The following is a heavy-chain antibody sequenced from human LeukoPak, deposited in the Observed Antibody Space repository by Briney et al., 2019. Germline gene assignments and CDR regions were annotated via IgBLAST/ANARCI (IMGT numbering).Heavy chain of an antibody. J-gene: IGHJ4*02. V-gene: IGHV3-7*03. CDR2: IKQDGSEK. CDR3: AGGTGFIIKD. D-gene: IGHD3-9*01. Sequence: PGGSLRLACAASGFTFSLYWMNWVRRAPGKGLEWVANIKQDGSEKNYVDSVKGRFTIFRDNAKNSLYLQMNNLRVEDTAMYYCAGGTGFIIKDWGQGTLGTVSS. CDR1: GFTFSLYW.